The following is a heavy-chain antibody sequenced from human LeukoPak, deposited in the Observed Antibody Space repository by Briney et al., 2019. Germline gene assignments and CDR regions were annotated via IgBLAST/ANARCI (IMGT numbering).Heavy chain of an antibody. V-gene: IGHV3-53*01. CDR2: IYSGGST. D-gene: IGHD3-22*01. CDR3: ASNLGIDSSVSY. CDR1: GFTVSSNY. Sequence: PGGSLRLSCAASGFTVSSNYMSWVRQAPGKGLEWVSVIYSGGSTYYADSVKGRFTISRDNSKNTLYLQTNSLRAEDTAVYYCASNLGIDSSVSYWGQGTLVTVSS. J-gene: IGHJ4*02.